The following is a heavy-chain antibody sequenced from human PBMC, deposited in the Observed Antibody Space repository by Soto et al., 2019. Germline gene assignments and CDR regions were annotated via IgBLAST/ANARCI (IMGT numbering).Heavy chain of an antibody. CDR3: ARDRGTSSGYYPYWFDP. CDR2: IIPIFGTA. CDR1: GGTFSSYA. J-gene: IGHJ5*02. D-gene: IGHD3-22*01. V-gene: IGHV1-69*12. Sequence: QVQLVQSGAEVKKPGSSVKVSCKASGGTFSSYAITWVRQAPGQGLEWMGGIIPIFGTANYAQKFQARVTITADESTSTDYMELSSLRSEDTAVYYCARDRGTSSGYYPYWFDPWGQGTLVTVSS.